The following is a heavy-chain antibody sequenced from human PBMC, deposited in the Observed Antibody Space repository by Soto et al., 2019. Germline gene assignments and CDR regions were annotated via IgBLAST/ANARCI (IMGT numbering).Heavy chain of an antibody. J-gene: IGHJ6*02. D-gene: IGHD6-6*01. CDR2: IWYDGSNK. CDR1: GCTFSSYG. V-gene: IGHV3-33*01. Sequence: SLILCWGSSGCTFSSYGMHWVRQAPGKGLEWVAVIWYDGSNKYYADSVKGRFTISRDNSKNTLYLQMNSLRAEDTPVYYCARDLGQLVPGGMDVWGQGTTVTVSS. CDR3: ARDLGQLVPGGMDV.